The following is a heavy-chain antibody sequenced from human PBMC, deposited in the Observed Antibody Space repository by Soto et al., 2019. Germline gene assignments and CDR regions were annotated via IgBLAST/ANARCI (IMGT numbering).Heavy chain of an antibody. CDR2: FDPEDGET. V-gene: IGHV1-24*01. D-gene: IGHD3-3*01. Sequence: GASVKVSCKVSGYTLTELSMHWVRQAPGKGLEWMGGFDPEDGETIYAQKFQGRVTMTEDTSTDTAYMELSSLRSEDTAVYYCATTNGIPNIHYDFWSGYYRWWGQGTLVTAPQ. CDR1: GYTLTELS. CDR3: ATTNGIPNIHYDFWSGYYRW. J-gene: IGHJ4*02.